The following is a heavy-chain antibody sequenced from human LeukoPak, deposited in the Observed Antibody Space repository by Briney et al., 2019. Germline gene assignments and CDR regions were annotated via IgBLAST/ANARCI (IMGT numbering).Heavy chain of an antibody. CDR3: ARDIQLWLRSPFFDY. Sequence: GGSLRLSCAASGFTFSSYWMSWVRQAPGKGLEWVANIKQDGSEKYYVDSVKGRFTISRDNAKNSLYLQMNSLRAEDTAVYYCARDIQLWLRSPFFDYWGQGTLVTVSS. CDR2: IKQDGSEK. CDR1: GFTFSSYW. D-gene: IGHD5-18*01. J-gene: IGHJ4*02. V-gene: IGHV3-7*01.